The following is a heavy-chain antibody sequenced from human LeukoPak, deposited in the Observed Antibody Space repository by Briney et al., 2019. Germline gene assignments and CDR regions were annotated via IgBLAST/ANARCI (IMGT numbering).Heavy chain of an antibody. V-gene: IGHV4-59*01. J-gene: IGHJ3*01. CDR1: GGSISSYY. D-gene: IGHD6-13*01. Sequence: SGTLSLTCTVSGGSISSYYWSWVRQPPGKGLEWIGFVYYTGSTNYSPSLKSRVTISVVTSKNQFSLKLRSVTAADTAVYYCARISSSNWYNERGAFDVWGQGTMVTVSS. CDR3: ARISSSNWYNERGAFDV. CDR2: VYYTGST.